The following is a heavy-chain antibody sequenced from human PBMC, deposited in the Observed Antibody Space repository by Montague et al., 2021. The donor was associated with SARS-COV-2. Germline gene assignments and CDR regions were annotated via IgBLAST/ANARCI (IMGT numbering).Heavy chain of an antibody. CDR1: GDSISRNNLY. Sequence: TLSLTCALSGDSISRNNLYWTWIRQPAGKGLEWIGRISTTGSPEYNPSLKSRVTLSLDTSKIQFSLRLSSVTAADTAMYYCTIEGHITTICSGCPRNWFDPWGQGTLVTVSS. CDR2: ISTTGSP. D-gene: IGHD2-2*01. V-gene: IGHV4-61*02. J-gene: IGHJ5*02. CDR3: TIEGHITTICSGCPRNWFDP.